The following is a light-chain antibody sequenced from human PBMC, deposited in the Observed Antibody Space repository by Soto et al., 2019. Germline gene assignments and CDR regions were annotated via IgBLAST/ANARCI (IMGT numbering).Light chain of an antibody. CDR2: ENN. CDR3: QSYDSSTVV. J-gene: IGLJ2*01. Sequence: NFMLTQPHSVSESPGKTVTISCTRSSGSIASNDVQWYQQRPGSAPTTVIYENNQRPSGVPDSFSGSTDGSSNSASLTISGLQTEDEADYYCQSYDSSTVVFGGGTQLTVL. V-gene: IGLV6-57*04. CDR1: SGSIASND.